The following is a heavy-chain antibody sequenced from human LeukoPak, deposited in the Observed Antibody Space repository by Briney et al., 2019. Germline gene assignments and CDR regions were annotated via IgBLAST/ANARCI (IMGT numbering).Heavy chain of an antibody. CDR1: GGSISSYY. D-gene: IGHD1-26*01. CDR3: VRATSSGAHFDY. CDR2: IYYSGST. J-gene: IGHJ4*02. Sequence: SETLSLTCTVSGGSISSYYWSWIRQPPGKGLEWIGYIYYSGSTNYNPSLKSRVTISVDTSKNQFSLKLSSVTAADTAVYYCVRATSSGAHFDYWGQGTLVTVSS. V-gene: IGHV4-59*08.